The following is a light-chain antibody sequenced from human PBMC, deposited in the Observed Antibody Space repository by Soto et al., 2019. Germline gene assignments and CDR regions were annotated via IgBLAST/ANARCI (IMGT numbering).Light chain of an antibody. V-gene: IGKV3-15*01. CDR2: GVS. J-gene: IGKJ4*01. CDR1: QTISGT. Sequence: EMVMTQSPATLSVSPGGRASLSCRASQTISGTLAWYQQKPGQAPRLLIYGVSTRATGIPARFSGSRSGTEFTLTISSLQSEDSAVYYCQHYNDWPITFGGGTKVDIK. CDR3: QHYNDWPIT.